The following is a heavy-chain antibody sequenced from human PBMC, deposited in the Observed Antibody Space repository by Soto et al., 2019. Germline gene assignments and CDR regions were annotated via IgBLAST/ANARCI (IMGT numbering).Heavy chain of an antibody. CDR1: GGSFSGYY. CDR2: INHSGST. V-gene: IGHV4-34*01. D-gene: IGHD3-10*01. J-gene: IGHJ5*02. CDR3: ARGSILLWCGEFDRGRGFDP. Sequence: QVQLQQWGAGLLKPSETLSLTCAVYGGSFSGYYWSWIRQPPGKGLEWIGEINHSGSTNYNPSLKRRVTISVATSKNQFSLKLSSVTAADTVLYYCARGSILLWCGEFDRGRGFDPWGQGTLVTVSS.